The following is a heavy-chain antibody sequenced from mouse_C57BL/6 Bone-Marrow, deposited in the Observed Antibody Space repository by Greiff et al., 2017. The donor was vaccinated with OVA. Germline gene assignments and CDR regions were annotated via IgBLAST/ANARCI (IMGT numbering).Heavy chain of an antibody. CDR3: ARSGYSNWAWFAY. CDR1: GFNIKNTY. J-gene: IGHJ3*01. Sequence: EVQLQQSVAELVRPGASVKLSCTASGFNIKNTYMHWVKQRPEQGLEWIGRIDPANGNTTYAPKFQGKANITADTSSNTAYLQLSSLTSEDTAIYYGARSGYSNWAWFAYWGQGTLVTVSA. D-gene: IGHD2-5*01. CDR2: IDPANGNT. V-gene: IGHV14-3*01.